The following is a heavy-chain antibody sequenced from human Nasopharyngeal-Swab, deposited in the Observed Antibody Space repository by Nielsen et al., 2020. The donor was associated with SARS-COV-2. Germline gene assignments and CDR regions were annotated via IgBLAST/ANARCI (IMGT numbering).Heavy chain of an antibody. CDR1: EFKFSSYW. J-gene: IGHJ5*02. Sequence: GESLKISCAASEFKFSSYWMSWVRQAPGKGLNWVASIKTDGSETYYGDSVKGRFTISRENMKNSLHLQMKSLRVDDTAVYYCTGGGDEYDYVGGSYRPLLYHWGQGTLVTVSS. CDR2: IKTDGSET. CDR3: TGGGDEYDYVGGSYRPLLYH. D-gene: IGHD3-16*02. V-gene: IGHV3-7*03.